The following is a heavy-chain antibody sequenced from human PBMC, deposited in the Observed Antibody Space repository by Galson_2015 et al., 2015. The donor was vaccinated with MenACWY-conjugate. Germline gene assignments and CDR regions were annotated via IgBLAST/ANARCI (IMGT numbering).Heavy chain of an antibody. V-gene: IGHV4-4*02. D-gene: IGHD2-2*01. CDR1: GASIISTKW. Sequence: ETLSLTCAVSGASIISTKWWSWVRQPPGKGLEWIAETHHSGRTNYNPSLKGRVIISVDKSKNPFSLDLYSVTAADTAVYYCATQSAFYQDYWGQGTLVSVSS. CDR3: ATQSAFYQDY. CDR2: THHSGRT. J-gene: IGHJ4*02.